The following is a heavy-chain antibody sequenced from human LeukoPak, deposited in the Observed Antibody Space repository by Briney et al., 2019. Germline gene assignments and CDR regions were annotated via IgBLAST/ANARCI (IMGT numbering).Heavy chain of an antibody. CDR2: INHSGST. Sequence: SETLSLTCAVYGGSFSGYYWSWIRQPPGKGLEWIGEINHSGSTNYNPSLKSRVTIPVDTSKNQFSLKLSSVTAADTAVYYCAIASYGSGSWYFDYWGQGTLVTVSS. CDR1: GGSFSGYY. CDR3: AIASYGSGSWYFDY. J-gene: IGHJ4*02. V-gene: IGHV4-34*01. D-gene: IGHD3-10*01.